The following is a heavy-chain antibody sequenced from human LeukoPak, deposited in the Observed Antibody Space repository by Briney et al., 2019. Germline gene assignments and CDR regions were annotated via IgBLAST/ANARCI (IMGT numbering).Heavy chain of an antibody. CDR3: CRLSDP. CDR1: GYTFTSYY. V-gene: IGHV1-46*03. Sequence: GASVKVSCKASGYTFTSYYMHWVRQAPGQGLEWMGIINPSGGSTSYAQKFQGRVTITADESTSTAYVELSSLRSEDTAVYYCCRLSDPWGQGTLVTVSS. J-gene: IGHJ5*02. CDR2: INPSGGST.